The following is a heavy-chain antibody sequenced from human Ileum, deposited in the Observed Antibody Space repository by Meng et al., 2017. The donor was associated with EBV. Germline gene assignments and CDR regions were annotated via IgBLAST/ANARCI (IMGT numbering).Heavy chain of an antibody. CDR2: TNENGRTT. CDR3: SRDLAGSDDD. D-gene: IGHD6-25*01. CDR1: EFSFSRYW. Sequence: EVKLVESGGALVQPGGSLRLSCAASEFSFSRYWMHWVRQAPGKGLVWVSRTNENGRTTDYADSVKGRFTISRDNTKNILYLQMDSLRAEDTAVYFCSRDLAGSDDDWGQGTLVTVSS. V-gene: IGHV3-74*01. J-gene: IGHJ4*02.